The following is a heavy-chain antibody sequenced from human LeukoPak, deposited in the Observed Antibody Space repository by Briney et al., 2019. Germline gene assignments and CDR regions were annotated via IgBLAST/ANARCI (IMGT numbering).Heavy chain of an antibody. J-gene: IGHJ5*02. V-gene: IGHV4-61*01. D-gene: IGHD3-10*01. Sequence: SETLSLTCDVSGVSINTCCYYWTWIRQSPGQGLEWIGYFHNSRTTSYNPSLTGRVTISVDTAMDQISLKLNSVTAADTAVYYCARGHLGLSPWGQGTLVTVSS. CDR2: FHNSRTT. CDR3: ARGHLGLSP. CDR1: GVSINTCCYY.